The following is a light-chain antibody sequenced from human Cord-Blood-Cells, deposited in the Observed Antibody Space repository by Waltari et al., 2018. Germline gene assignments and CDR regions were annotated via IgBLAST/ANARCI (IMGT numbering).Light chain of an antibody. J-gene: IGKJ5*01. CDR1: QSVLYSSNNKNY. CDR3: QQYYSTPPIT. CDR2: WAS. V-gene: IGKV4-1*01. Sequence: DIVMTQSPDSLAVPLGERATINCKSSQSVLYSSNNKNYLAWYQQKPGQPPKLLISWASTRESGVPDRFSGSGSGTDFTLTISSLQAEDVAVYYCQQYYSTPPITFGQGTRLEIK.